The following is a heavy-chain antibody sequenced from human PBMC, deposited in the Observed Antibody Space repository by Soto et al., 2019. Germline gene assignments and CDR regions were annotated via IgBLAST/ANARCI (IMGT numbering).Heavy chain of an antibody. CDR1: GGTFSSYA. CDR2: IIPIFGTA. CDR3: ARESPSYCGGDCPYNWFDP. D-gene: IGHD2-21*02. Sequence: VKVSCKASGGTFSSYAISWVRQAPGQGLEWMGGIIPIFGTANYAQKFQGRVTITADESTSTAYMELSSLRSEDTAVYYCARESPSYCGGDCPYNWFDPWGQGTLVTVSS. J-gene: IGHJ5*02. V-gene: IGHV1-69*13.